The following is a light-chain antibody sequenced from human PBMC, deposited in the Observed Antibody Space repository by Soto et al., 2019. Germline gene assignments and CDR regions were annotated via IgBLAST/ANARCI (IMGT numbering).Light chain of an antibody. Sequence: DIQMTQSPSTLSASVGDRVTITCRASQSISKWVGWYKQKRGRAPKLLIFDASSLDSGVPSRFSGSGSETEFTHTISGLQPDDFATYYCHQYHSYPPTFGGGTTVEIK. V-gene: IGKV1-5*01. CDR1: QSISKW. CDR3: HQYHSYPPT. J-gene: IGKJ4*01. CDR2: DAS.